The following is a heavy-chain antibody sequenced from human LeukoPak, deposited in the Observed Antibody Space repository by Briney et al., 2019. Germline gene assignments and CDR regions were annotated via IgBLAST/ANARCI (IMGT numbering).Heavy chain of an antibody. J-gene: IGHJ4*02. CDR3: ARRGYSYGGIAY. CDR1: GGSFSAYY. CDR2: INHSGST. D-gene: IGHD5-18*01. Sequence: SETLSLTCAVYGGSFSAYYWSWIRQPPGKGLEGIGEINHSGSTNYNPSLKSRVTISVDTSKNQFSLKLSSVTAADTAVYYCARRGYSYGGIAYWGQGTLVTVSS. V-gene: IGHV4-34*01.